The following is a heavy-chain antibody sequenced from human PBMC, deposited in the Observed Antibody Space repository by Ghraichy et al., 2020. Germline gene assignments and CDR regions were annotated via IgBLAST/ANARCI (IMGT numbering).Heavy chain of an antibody. Sequence: SETLSLTCTVSGGSISSYDWSWIRQPPGKGLEWIGHILHSGSTNYNPSLESRVTISMDTSRSQFSLKLSSVTAADTAVYYCARDGGYPLGAFDVWGQGTMVTVSS. J-gene: IGHJ3*01. V-gene: IGHV4-59*01. CDR1: GGSISSYD. D-gene: IGHD2-15*01. CDR3: ARDGGYPLGAFDV. CDR2: ILHSGST.